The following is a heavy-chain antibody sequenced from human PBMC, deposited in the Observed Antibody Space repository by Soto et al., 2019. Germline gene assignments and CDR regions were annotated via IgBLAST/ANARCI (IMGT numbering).Heavy chain of an antibody. CDR3: SRDIRGYCSGGSCPNYYYYYMDV. V-gene: IGHV3-66*01. CDR1: GFTVSSNY. D-gene: IGHD2-15*01. CDR2: IYSGGSK. J-gene: IGHJ6*03. Sequence: GGSLRLSCAASGFTVSSNYMSWVRQAPGKGLEWVSVIYSGGSKKYAESVKGRFTISSDNSKKTLYLQMNSLKAEDTAVYYCSRDIRGYCSGGSCPNYYYYYMDVWGKGTTVTVSS.